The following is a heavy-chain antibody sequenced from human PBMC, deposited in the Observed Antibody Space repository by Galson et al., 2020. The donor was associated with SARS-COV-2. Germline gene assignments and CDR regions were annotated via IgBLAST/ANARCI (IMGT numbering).Heavy chain of an antibody. J-gene: IGHJ4*02. CDR3: ARARDSSGYSLMGY. Sequence: ASVKVSCKASGYTFTGYYMHWVRQAPGQGLEWMGWINPNSGDTNYAQKFQGRVTMTRDTSSSTAYMELSRLRSDYTAVYYCARARDSSGYSLMGYGGQGALVTVSS. D-gene: IGHD3-22*01. V-gene: IGHV1-2*02. CDR1: GYTFTGYY. CDR2: INPNSGDT.